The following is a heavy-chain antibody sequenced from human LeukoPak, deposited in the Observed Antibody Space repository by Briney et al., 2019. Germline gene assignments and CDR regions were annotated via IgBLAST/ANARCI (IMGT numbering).Heavy chain of an antibody. D-gene: IGHD3-22*01. Sequence: GRSLRLSCAASGFTFSSYAMHWVRQAPGKGLEWMAVISYDGSNKYYADSVKGRFTISRDNSKNTLYLQMNSLRAEDTAVYYCARSYYDSRGFDYWGQGTLVTVSS. V-gene: IGHV3-30*01. CDR3: ARSYYDSRGFDY. CDR2: ISYDGSNK. CDR1: GFTFSSYA. J-gene: IGHJ4*02.